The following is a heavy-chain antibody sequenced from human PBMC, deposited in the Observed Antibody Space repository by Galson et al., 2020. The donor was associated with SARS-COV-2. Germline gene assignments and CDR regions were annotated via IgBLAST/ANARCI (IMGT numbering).Heavy chain of an antibody. CDR3: AKDIAVAGTSPNGMDV. J-gene: IGHJ6*02. Sequence: GGSLRLSCAASGFTFSDYYMSWIRQAPGKGLEWVSYISSSGSTIYYADSVKGRFTISRDNAKNSLYLQMNSLRAEDTAVYYCAKDIAVAGTSPNGMDVWGQGTTVTVSS. CDR2: ISSSGSTI. V-gene: IGHV3-11*01. CDR1: GFTFSDYY. D-gene: IGHD6-19*01.